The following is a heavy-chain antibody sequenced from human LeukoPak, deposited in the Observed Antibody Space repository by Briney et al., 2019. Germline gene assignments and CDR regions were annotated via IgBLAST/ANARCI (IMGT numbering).Heavy chain of an antibody. Sequence: SETLSLTCTVSGGSISSYYWSWIRQPPGKGLEWIGCIYDRGPAYYNPSLKSRFTISVDRPKNQFFLNVASLTAADTAVYCARGNDLWGGAGWAFDIWGRGTMVTVSS. CDR2: IYDRGPA. CDR1: GGSISSYY. V-gene: IGHV4-59*12. J-gene: IGHJ3*02. D-gene: IGHD1-1*01. CDR3: ARGNDLWGGAGWAFDI.